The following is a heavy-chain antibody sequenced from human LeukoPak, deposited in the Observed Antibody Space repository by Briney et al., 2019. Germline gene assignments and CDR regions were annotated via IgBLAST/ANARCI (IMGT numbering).Heavy chain of an antibody. Sequence: GGSLRLSCAASGFTFDDYAMHWVRQAPGKGLEWVSGISWNSGSIGYADSVKGRFTISRDNAKNSLYPQMNSLRAEDTALYYCAKDLGSYYYYGMDVWGQGTTVTVSS. D-gene: IGHD3-10*01. CDR3: AKDLGSYYYYGMDV. CDR2: ISWNSGSI. V-gene: IGHV3-9*01. J-gene: IGHJ6*02. CDR1: GFTFDDYA.